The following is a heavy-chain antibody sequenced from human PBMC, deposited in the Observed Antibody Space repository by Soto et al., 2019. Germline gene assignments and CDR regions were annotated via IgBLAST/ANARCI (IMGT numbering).Heavy chain of an antibody. D-gene: IGHD3-3*01. V-gene: IGHV5-51*01. CDR1: GYDFSDYW. J-gene: IGHJ2*01. CDR3: ARPYYYSWTWSYRGSSYFDL. Sequence: GEALKISWQGSGYDFSDYWIGWVRQMPGKGLEWMGIIYAGDSDSKYSPSFQGHVTFSVDTSISTAFLQGNSLKASDTAVYYCARPYYYSWTWSYRGSSYFDLWCRGTLVTVSS. CDR2: IYAGDSDS.